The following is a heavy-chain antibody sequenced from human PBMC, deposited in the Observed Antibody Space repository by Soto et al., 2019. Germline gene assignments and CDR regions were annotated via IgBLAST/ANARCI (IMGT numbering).Heavy chain of an antibody. D-gene: IGHD3-10*01. CDR1: GGSFSGYY. CDR3: AKGSVRGVIFAFDI. CDR2: INHSGST. Sequence: SETLSLTCAVYGGSFSGYYWSWIRQPPGKGLEWIGEINHSGSTNYNPSLKSRVTISVDTSKNQFSLKLSSVTAADTAVYYCAKGSVRGVIFAFDIWGQGTMVTVS. J-gene: IGHJ3*02. V-gene: IGHV4-34*01.